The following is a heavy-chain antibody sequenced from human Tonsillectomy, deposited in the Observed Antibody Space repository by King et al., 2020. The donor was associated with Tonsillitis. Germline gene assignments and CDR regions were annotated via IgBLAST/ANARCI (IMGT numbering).Heavy chain of an antibody. V-gene: IGHV1-69*01. CDR2: IIPVFGTT. CDR3: ATASVTLLPFGFYYMDV. CDR1: GGSFSNSP. Sequence: VQLVESGAEVKKPGSSVKVSCRASGGSFSNSPISWVGQAPGQGLEWMGGIIPVFGTTNYAQKFQGRVTITADESTNTAYMELTSLRSEDSGVFFCATASVTLLPFGFYYMDVWGMGTTVTVSS. D-gene: IGHD2-21*02. J-gene: IGHJ6*03.